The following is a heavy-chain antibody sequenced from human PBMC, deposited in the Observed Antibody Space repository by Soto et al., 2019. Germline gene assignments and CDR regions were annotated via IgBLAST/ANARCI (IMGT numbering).Heavy chain of an antibody. CDR1: GGSISSSSYY. D-gene: IGHD2-15*01. V-gene: IGHV4-39*06. Sequence: HSETLSLTCTVSGGSISSSSYYWGWIRQPPGKGLEWIGSIYYSGSTYYNPSLKSRVTITKDTSKNQVVLTMTNMDPVDTATYNCAHRQGKYCSGGSCYRGFDPWGQGTLVTVSS. J-gene: IGHJ5*02. CDR2: IYYSGST. CDR3: AHRQGKYCSGGSCYRGFDP.